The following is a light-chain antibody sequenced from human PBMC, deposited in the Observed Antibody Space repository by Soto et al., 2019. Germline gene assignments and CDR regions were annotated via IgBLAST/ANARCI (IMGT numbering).Light chain of an antibody. Sequence: QMTQCPPSLSASLGDRVTITCQASQDINKNLIWYQQKPGKAPKLLIYDASDLESGVPSRFSGSGSGTDFTLTISSLKPDDFATYYCQQYDSYSSFGGGTKVDIK. CDR1: QDINKN. J-gene: IGKJ4*01. V-gene: IGKV1-33*01. CDR3: QQYDSYSS. CDR2: DAS.